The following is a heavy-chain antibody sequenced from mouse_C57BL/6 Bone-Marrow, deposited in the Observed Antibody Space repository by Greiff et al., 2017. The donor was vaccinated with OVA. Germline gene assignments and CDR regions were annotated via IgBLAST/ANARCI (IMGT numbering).Heavy chain of an antibody. J-gene: IGHJ4*01. CDR3: TRGSSNCYAKDY. CDR1: GYTFTGYE. D-gene: IGHD2-5*01. Sequence: VQLQQSGAELVRPGASVTLSCTASGYTFTGYEMSWVSQTPVHGLEWIGTIDPESGYTAYTHRLKGRFILSTDKSTSTAYLEIRSLTSEDSAVYYCTRGSSNCYAKDYGGRGTSATVTA. CDR2: IDPESGYT. V-gene: IGHV1-15*01.